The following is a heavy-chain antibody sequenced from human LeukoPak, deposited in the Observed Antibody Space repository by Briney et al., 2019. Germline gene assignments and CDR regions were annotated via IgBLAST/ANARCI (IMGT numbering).Heavy chain of an antibody. J-gene: IGHJ4*02. Sequence: SETLSLTCTVSGGSISSYYWSWIRQPPGKGLEWIGYIYYSGSTNYNPSLKSRVTISVDTSKNQFSLKLSSVTAADTAVYYCAGRACSSTSCYTGDGYWGQGTLVTVSS. CDR3: AGRACSSTSCYTGDGY. V-gene: IGHV4-59*01. D-gene: IGHD2-2*02. CDR2: IYYSGST. CDR1: GGSISSYY.